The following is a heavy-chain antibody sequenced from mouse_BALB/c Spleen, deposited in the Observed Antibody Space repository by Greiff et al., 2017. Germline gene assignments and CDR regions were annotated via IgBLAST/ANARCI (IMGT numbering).Heavy chain of an antibody. CDR3: TREDGNYEAWFAY. Sequence: QVHVKQSGAELVRPGASVTLSCKASGYTFTDYEMHWVKQTPVHGLEWIGAIDPETGGTAYNQKFKGKATLTADKSSSTAYMELRSLTSEDSAVYYCTREDGNYEAWFAYWGQGTLVTVSA. V-gene: IGHV1-15*01. J-gene: IGHJ3*01. CDR1: GYTFTDYE. D-gene: IGHD2-1*01. CDR2: IDPETGGT.